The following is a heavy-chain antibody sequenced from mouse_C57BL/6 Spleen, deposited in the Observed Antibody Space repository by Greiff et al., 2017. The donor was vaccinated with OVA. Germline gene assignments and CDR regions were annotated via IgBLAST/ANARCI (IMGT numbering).Heavy chain of an antibody. CDR1: GFTFSDYG. V-gene: IGHV5-17*01. D-gene: IGHD2-3*01. J-gene: IGHJ2*01. CDR3: ARSSDGYYEGYFDY. CDR2: ISSGSSTL. Sequence: EVKLVESGGGLVKPGGSLKLSCAASGFTFSDYGMHWVRQAPEKGLEWVAYISSGSSTLYYADTVKGRFTISRDNAKNTLFLQMTSLRSEDTAMYYCARSSDGYYEGYFDYWGQGTTLTVSS.